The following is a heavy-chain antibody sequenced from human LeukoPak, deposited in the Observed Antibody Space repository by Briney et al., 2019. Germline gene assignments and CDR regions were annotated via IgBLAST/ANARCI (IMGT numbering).Heavy chain of an antibody. CDR2: INHSGST. V-gene: IGHV4-34*01. J-gene: IGHJ4*02. Sequence: PXXXLSLTCAXYGXSXSGYYWSWIRQPPGKGLEWIGEINHSGSTNYNPSLKSRVTISVDTSKNQFSLKLSSVTAADTAVYYCARGSSNWNYDPNLDYWGQGTLVSVSS. D-gene: IGHD1-7*01. CDR1: GXSXSGYY. CDR3: ARGSSNWNYDPNLDY.